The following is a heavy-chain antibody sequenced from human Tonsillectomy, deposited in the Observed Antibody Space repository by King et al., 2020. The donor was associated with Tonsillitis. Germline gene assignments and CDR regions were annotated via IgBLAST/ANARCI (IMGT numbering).Heavy chain of an antibody. CDR2: IKSKTDGGTT. CDR3: NTGFGNMVIVVGYFDY. CDR1: GFTFSNAW. J-gene: IGHJ4*02. V-gene: IGHV3-15*01. D-gene: IGHD3-22*01. Sequence: VQLVESGGGLVKPGGSLRLSCAASGFTFSNAWMSWVRQAPGKGLEWVGRIKSKTDGGTTDYAAPVKGRFTISRDDSKNTLYLQMNSLKTEDTAVYYCNTGFGNMVIVVGYFDYWGQGTLVTVSS.